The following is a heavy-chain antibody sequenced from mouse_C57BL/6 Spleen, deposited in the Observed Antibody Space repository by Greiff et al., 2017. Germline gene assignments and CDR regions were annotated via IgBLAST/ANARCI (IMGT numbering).Heavy chain of an antibody. Sequence: QVQLQQPGAELVRPGSSVKLSCKASGYTFTSYWMDWVKQRPGQGLEWIGNIYPSDSETHYNQKFKDKATLTVDKSSSTAYMQLSSLTSEDSAVYYCARRDDYYGSSYVAMDYWGQGTSVTVSS. J-gene: IGHJ4*01. CDR2: IYPSDSET. D-gene: IGHD1-1*01. CDR1: GYTFTSYW. V-gene: IGHV1-61*01. CDR3: ARRDDYYGSSYVAMDY.